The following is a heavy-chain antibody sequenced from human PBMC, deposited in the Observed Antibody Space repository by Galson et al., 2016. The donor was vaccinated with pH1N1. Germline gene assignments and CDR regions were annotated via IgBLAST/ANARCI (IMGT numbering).Heavy chain of an antibody. CDR2: IRPDGRAK. Sequence: SLRLSCAVSGFTFRRYGFHWGRQAPGMGLEWLTFIRPDGRAKFFADSLKGRFSISRDNSKNVLYMEMNSLRPEDTAVYYCAKDVSGELIPSRIDLWGQGTLVTVSS. V-gene: IGHV3-30*02. D-gene: IGHD3-10*02. CDR3: AKDVSGELIPSRIDL. CDR1: GFTFRRYG. J-gene: IGHJ5*02.